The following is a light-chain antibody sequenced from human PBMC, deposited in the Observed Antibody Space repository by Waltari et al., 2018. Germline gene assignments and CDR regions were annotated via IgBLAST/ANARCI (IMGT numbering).Light chain of an antibody. V-gene: IGLV7-46*01. J-gene: IGLJ3*02. Sequence: QAVVTQEPSLTVYPGGTVTLTHCSSTRPVTTSHYTYCFQQKPGQVPRTLIYDTSHKHSWTPALFSGSLLGGKAALTLSGAQPDDEAEYYCLLWYSGARWVFGGGSKLSVL. CDR1: TRPVTTSHY. CDR3: LLWYSGARWV. CDR2: DTS.